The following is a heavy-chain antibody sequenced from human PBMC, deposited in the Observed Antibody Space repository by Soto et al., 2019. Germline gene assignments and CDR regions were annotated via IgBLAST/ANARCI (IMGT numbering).Heavy chain of an antibody. CDR1: GYPFTSYG. CDR3: ARYSYYYDSSGYYYVGPDY. V-gene: IGHV1-18*01. Sequence: SSVKVSCKASGYPFTSYGRSWVRQAPGQGLEWMGWISAYNGNTNYAQKLQGRVTMTTDTSTSTAYMELRSLRSDDTAVYYCARYSYYYDSSGYYYVGPDYWGQGTLVTVSS. D-gene: IGHD3-22*01. J-gene: IGHJ4*02. CDR2: ISAYNGNT.